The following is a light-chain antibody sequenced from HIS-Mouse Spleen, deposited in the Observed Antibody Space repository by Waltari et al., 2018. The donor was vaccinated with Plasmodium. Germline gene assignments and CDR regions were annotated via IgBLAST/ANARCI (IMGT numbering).Light chain of an antibody. CDR2: DVS. CDR3: SSYTSSSTRV. V-gene: IGLV2-14*03. J-gene: IGLJ1*01. Sequence: SALTQPASVSGSPGQSITISCTGTSSDVGGYNYVSWYQQHPGKAPKLRIYDVSNRPSGVSNRFPGSKSGNTASLTISGLQAEDEADYYCSSYTSSSTRVFGTGTKVTVL. CDR1: SSDVGGYNY.